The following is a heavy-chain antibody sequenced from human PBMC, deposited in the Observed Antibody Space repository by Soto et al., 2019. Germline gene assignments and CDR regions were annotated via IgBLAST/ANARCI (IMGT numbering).Heavy chain of an antibody. D-gene: IGHD2-15*01. CDR1: GFTFSSYS. CDR2: ISSSSSYI. CDR3: ARGKGCSGGSCYFDY. V-gene: IGHV3-21*01. J-gene: IGHJ4*02. Sequence: EVQLVESGGGLVKPGGSLRLSCAASGFTFSSYSMNWVRQAPGKGLEWVSSISSSSSYIYYADSVKGRFTISRDNAKNSLDLQMNSLRAEDTAVYYCARGKGCSGGSCYFDYWCQGTLVTVSS.